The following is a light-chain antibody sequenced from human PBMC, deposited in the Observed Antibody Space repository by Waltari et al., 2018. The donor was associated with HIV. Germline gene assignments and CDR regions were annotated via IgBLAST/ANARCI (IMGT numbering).Light chain of an antibody. CDR2: YDN. Sequence: SSVLTQPPSVSVAPGKTARITCGGNNIATKSVHWYQQKPGQAPVLVIYYDNDRPSGIPERFSGSNSGNTATLTISRVEAGDEADYYCQVWDSSSDHWVFGGGTQLTVL. J-gene: IGLJ3*02. CDR3: QVWDSSSDHWV. CDR1: NIATKS. V-gene: IGLV3-21*04.